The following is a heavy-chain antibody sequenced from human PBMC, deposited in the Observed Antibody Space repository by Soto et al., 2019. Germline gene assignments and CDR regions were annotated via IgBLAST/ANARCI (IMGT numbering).Heavy chain of an antibody. D-gene: IGHD1-1*01. Sequence: PGESLKISCKGSGYSLTNYWIGWVRQMPGKGLEWMGIIYPGDSDTRYSPSFQGQVTISADKSISTAYLQWSSLKASDTAMYYCARPKGEETTVFDYWAQGTLVTVSS. J-gene: IGHJ4*02. V-gene: IGHV5-51*01. CDR1: GYSLTNYW. CDR2: IYPGDSDT. CDR3: ARPKGEETTVFDY.